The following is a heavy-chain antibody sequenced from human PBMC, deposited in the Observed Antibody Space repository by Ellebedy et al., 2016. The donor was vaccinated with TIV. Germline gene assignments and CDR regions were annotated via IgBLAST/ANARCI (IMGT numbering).Heavy chain of an antibody. CDR2: INTGNGNT. J-gene: IGHJ6*02. Sequence: ASVKVSCXASGHRFTTYGIHWVRQAPGQRLEWMGWINTGNGNTKYSQKFQGRVTITRDYMELSGLMSEDTAVYYCATREWQDPMDVWGQGTTVTVSS. CDR1: GHRFTTYG. D-gene: IGHD3-3*01. CDR3: ATREWQDPMDV. V-gene: IGHV1-3*04.